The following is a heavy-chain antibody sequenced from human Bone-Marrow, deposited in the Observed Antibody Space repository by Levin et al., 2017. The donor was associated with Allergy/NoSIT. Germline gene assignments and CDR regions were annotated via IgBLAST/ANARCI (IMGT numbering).Heavy chain of an antibody. V-gene: IGHV5-51*01. CDR1: GYSFTNYW. CDR2: IYPGDSDT. Sequence: GESLKISCQGSGYSFTNYWIAWVRQKPGKGLECMGIIYPGDSDTRVSPSFQGQVTLSADKSANTAYLQWSSLKASDSAIYYCARQTATGTLIDSWGQGTLVTASS. CDR3: ARQTATGTLIDS. D-gene: IGHD7-27*01. J-gene: IGHJ4*02.